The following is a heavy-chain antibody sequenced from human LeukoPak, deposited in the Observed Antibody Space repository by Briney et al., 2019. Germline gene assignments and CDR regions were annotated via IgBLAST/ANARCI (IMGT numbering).Heavy chain of an antibody. J-gene: IGHJ4*02. D-gene: IGHD3-10*01. CDR2: INSDGSST. V-gene: IGHV3-74*01. Sequence: PGGSLRLSCAASGFTFSSYWMHWVRQAPGKGLVWVSRINSDGSSTSCADSVKGRFTISRDNAKNTLYLQMNSLRAEDTAVYYCARVVTTYYYGSGSYYNPTYFDYWGQGTLVTVSS. CDR1: GFTFSSYW. CDR3: ARVVTTYYYGSGSYYNPTYFDY.